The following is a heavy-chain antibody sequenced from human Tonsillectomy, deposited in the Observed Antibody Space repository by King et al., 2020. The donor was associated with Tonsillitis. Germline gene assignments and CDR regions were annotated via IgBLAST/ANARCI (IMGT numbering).Heavy chain of an antibody. D-gene: IGHD2-2*01. CDR3: ARDPDCSSTSCPFDY. CDR1: GGSISSSSYY. CDR2: IYYSGST. V-gene: IGHV4-39*07. Sequence: QLQESGPGLVKPSETLSLTCTVSGGSISSSSYYWDWIRQPPGKGLEWIGSIYYSGSTYYNPSLKSRVTISVDTSKNQFSLKLSSVTAADTAVYYCARDPDCSSTSCPFDYWGQGTLVTSPQ. J-gene: IGHJ4*02.